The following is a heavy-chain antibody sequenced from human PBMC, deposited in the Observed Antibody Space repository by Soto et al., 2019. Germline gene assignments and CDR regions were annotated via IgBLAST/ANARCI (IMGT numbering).Heavy chain of an antibody. J-gene: IGHJ4*02. V-gene: IGHV3-23*01. Sequence: EVQVLESGGGLVQPGGSLRLSCAASGFNFRNYAMIWVRQAPGKGLEWVSTIDYSGASTKYADSVRGRFTISRDNSKNTLYLQMNSLRAEDTAVYYCSTDSSGGEFDCWGQGTLVTVSS. D-gene: IGHD6-19*01. CDR3: STDSSGGEFDC. CDR1: GFNFRNYA. CDR2: IDYSGAST.